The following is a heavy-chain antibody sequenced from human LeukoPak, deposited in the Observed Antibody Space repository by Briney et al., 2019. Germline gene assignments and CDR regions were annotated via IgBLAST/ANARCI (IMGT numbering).Heavy chain of an antibody. CDR3: AKVGAAGTTYYFDY. V-gene: IGHV3-30*18. D-gene: IGHD6-13*01. CDR2: ISYVGSDK. CDR1: GFTFANYG. J-gene: IGHJ4*02. Sequence: GGSLRLSCAASGFTFANYGIHWVRQAPGKGLEWVAVISYVGSDKYYADSVKGRFTTSRDNSKDTAWLQMSSLRIEDTAVYYCAKVGAAGTTYYFDYWGQGTLVTVS.